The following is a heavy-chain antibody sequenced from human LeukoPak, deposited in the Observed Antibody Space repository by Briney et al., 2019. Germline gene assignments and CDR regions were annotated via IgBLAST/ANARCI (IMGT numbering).Heavy chain of an antibody. Sequence: ASVKVSCKASGYTFTSYAMHWVRQAPGQRLEWMGWINAGNGNTKYSQKFQGRVTITRDTSASTAYMELSSLRSEDTAVYYCARGDTSMVYYFDYWGQGTLVTVSS. CDR2: INAGNGNT. V-gene: IGHV1-3*01. CDR3: ARGDTSMVYYFDY. CDR1: GYTFTSYA. J-gene: IGHJ4*02. D-gene: IGHD5-18*01.